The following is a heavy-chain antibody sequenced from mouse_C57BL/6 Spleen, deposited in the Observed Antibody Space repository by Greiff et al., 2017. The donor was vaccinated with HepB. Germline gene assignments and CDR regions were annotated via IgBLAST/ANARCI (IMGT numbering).Heavy chain of an antibody. V-gene: IGHV1-26*01. D-gene: IGHD1-1*01. CDR3: ARLTTVVADYCDY. CDR1: GYTFTDYY. Sequence: EVQLQQSGPELVKPGASVKISCKASGYTFTDYYMNWVKQSHGKSLEWIGDINPNNGGTSYNQKFKGKATLTVDKSSSTAYMELRSLTSEDSAVYYCARLTTVVADYCDYGGQGTTLTVSS. J-gene: IGHJ2*01. CDR2: INPNNGGT.